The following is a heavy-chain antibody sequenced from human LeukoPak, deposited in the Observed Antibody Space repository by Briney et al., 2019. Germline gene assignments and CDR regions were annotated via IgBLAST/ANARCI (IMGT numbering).Heavy chain of an antibody. CDR2: ISWNSGSI. J-gene: IGHJ4*02. CDR1: GFTFDDYA. V-gene: IGHV3-9*01. D-gene: IGHD3-10*01. CDR3: AKDLHYYGPGGSPQY. Sequence: AGGSLRLSCAASGFTFDDYAMHWVRQAPGKGLEWVSGISWNSGSIGYADSVKGRFTISRDNSKNTLSLQINSLRSEDTAVYYCAKDLHYYGPGGSPQYWGQGTLVTVSS.